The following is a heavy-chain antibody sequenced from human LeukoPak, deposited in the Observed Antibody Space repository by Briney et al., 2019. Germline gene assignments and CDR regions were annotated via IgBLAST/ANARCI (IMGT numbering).Heavy chain of an antibody. CDR1: GFTFSSYS. Sequence: PGGSLRLSCAASGFTFSSYSMNWVRQAPGKGLEWVSSISSSSSYIYYADSVKGRFTISRDNAKNTLYLQMNSLRAEDTAVYYCAKYGLGSGIQVWGDFGMDVWGQGTTVTVSS. CDR3: AKYGLGSGIQVWGDFGMDV. CDR2: ISSSSSYI. D-gene: IGHD5-18*01. J-gene: IGHJ6*02. V-gene: IGHV3-21*04.